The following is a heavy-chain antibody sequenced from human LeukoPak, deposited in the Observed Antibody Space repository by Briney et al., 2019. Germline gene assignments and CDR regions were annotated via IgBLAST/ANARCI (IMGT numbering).Heavy chain of an antibody. CDR1: GFSFSSFW. V-gene: IGHV3-7*01. CDR2: INQDGGEK. J-gene: IGHJ4*02. Sequence: PGGSLRLSCAASGFSFSSFWMSWVRQAPGKGLEWVANINQDGGEKNYVDSVKGRFTISRDGAKNLLYLQMNSLRAEDAAVYYCAREQCSGNSCYYYWGQGTLVTVSS. D-gene: IGHD2-15*01. CDR3: AREQCSGNSCYYY.